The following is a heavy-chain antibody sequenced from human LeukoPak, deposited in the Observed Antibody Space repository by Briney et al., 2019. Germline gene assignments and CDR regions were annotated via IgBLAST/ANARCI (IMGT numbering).Heavy chain of an antibody. Sequence: PSETLSLTCAVYGGSFSGYYWSWIRQPPGKGLEWIGEINHSGSTNYNPSLKSRVTISVDTSKNQFSLKLSSVTAADTAVYYCARRNSQGATSDGFDYWGQGTLVTVSS. CDR2: INHSGST. V-gene: IGHV4-34*01. D-gene: IGHD1-26*01. CDR3: ARRNSQGATSDGFDY. J-gene: IGHJ4*02. CDR1: GGSFSGYY.